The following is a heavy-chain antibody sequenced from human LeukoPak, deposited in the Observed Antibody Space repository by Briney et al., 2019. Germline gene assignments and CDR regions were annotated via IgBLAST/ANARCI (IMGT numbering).Heavy chain of an antibody. V-gene: IGHV3-30-3*01. J-gene: IGHJ4*02. CDR2: ISYDGSNK. CDR3: ARGTKSEYFDY. D-gene: IGHD1-1*01. Sequence: GGSLRLSCAASGFTFSSYAMHWVRQAPGKGLEWVAVISYDGSNKYYADSVKGRFTIFRDNSKNTLYLQMNSLRAEDTAVYYCARGTKSEYFDYWGQGTLVTVSS. CDR1: GFTFSSYA.